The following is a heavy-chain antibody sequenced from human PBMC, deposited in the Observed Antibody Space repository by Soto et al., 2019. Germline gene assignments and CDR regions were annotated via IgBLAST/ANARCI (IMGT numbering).Heavy chain of an antibody. CDR1: GGTFSSYA. CDR2: IIPIFGTA. Sequence: GASVKVSCKASGGTFSSYAISWVRQAPGQGLEWMGGIIPIFGTANYAQKFQGRVTITADESTSTAYMELSSLRSEDTAVYYCARGAPDDFWSGPYYYYYGMDVWGQGTTVTVSS. CDR3: ARGAPDDFWSGPYYYYYGMDV. D-gene: IGHD3-3*01. J-gene: IGHJ6*02. V-gene: IGHV1-69*13.